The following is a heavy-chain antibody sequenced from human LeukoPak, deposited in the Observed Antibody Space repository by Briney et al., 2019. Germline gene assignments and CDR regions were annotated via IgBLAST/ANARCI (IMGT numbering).Heavy chain of an antibody. D-gene: IGHD6-13*01. J-gene: IGHJ4*02. CDR2: ISYDGSNK. V-gene: IGHV3-30*18. CDR1: GFTFSSYG. CDR3: AKDLWYSSSWYMGYFDY. Sequence: GRSLRLSCVASGFTFSSYGMHWVRQAPGKGLEWVAVISYDGSNKYYADSVKGRFTISRDNSKNTLYLQMNSLRAEDTAVYYCAKDLWYSSSWYMGYFDYWGQGTLVTVSS.